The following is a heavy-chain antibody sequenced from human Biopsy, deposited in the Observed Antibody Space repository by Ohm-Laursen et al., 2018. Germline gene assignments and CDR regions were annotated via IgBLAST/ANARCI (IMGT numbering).Heavy chain of an antibody. CDR1: GDSISSYY. CDR2: IYSGGNT. CDR3: ARGRRTSGWPYFDN. V-gene: IGHV4-59*01. Sequence: SETLSLTCTVSGDSISSYYWSWIRQPPGQGLEYIGFIYSGGNTNYNPSLQNRVTMSVDTSKNQFYLKLYSVTAADTAVYYCARGRRTSGWPYFDNWGQGALVIVSP. D-gene: IGHD6-19*01. J-gene: IGHJ4*02.